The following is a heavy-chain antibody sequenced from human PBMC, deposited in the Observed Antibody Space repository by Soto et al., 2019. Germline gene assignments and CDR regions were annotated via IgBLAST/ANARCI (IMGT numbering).Heavy chain of an antibody. J-gene: IGHJ4*02. D-gene: IGHD6-19*01. CDR1: GYTFTSYD. V-gene: IGHV1-8*01. Sequence: ASVEVSCKXSGYTFTSYDINWVRQATGQGLEWMGWMNPNSGNTGYAQKFQGRVTMTRNTSISTAYMELSSLRSEDTAVYYCTAGGSGWKGIFDYWGQGTLVTVSS. CDR3: TAGGSGWKGIFDY. CDR2: MNPNSGNT.